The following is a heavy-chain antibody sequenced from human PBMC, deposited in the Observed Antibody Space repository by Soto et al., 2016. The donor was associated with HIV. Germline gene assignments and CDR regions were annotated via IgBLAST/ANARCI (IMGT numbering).Heavy chain of an antibody. CDR3: ARDRPFGSGRDWFDP. CDR2: TKPSTGGT. V-gene: IGHV1-2*02. Sequence: QVQLVQSESEARRPGASVRVSCKASGYNFIDHYINWVRQAPGQGVEWVGWTKPSTGGTSYSQKFQGRVTLTADTSNDIAYMDIGGLRFDDTAVYYCARDRPFGSGRDWFDPWGQGTLITVSS. CDR1: GYNFIDHY. J-gene: IGHJ5*02. D-gene: IGHD3-10*01.